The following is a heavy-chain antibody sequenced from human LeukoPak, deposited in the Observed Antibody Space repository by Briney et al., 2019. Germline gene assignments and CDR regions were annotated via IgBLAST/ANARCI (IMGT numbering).Heavy chain of an antibody. Sequence: GGSLRLSCAASGFTVSSNYMSWVRQAPGKGLEWVSFIYSGGNTNYDDFVKGRFTISIHTSKNKLYLQLNSLRAADTAVYYCARAGGYRGSRRWFVPWGEGTLVTVSS. CDR3: ARAGGYRGSRRWFVP. V-gene: IGHV3-53*04. CDR1: GFTVSSNY. D-gene: IGHD5-12*01. J-gene: IGHJ5*02. CDR2: IYSGGNT.